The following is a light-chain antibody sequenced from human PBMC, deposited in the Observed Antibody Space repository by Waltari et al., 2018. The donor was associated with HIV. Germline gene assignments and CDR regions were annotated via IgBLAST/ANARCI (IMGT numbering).Light chain of an antibody. CDR3: CSYADSDNLGL. Sequence: QSALTQPRSVSGSPGQSVTISCTGTSSNIGDYNYVSWYQHHPGKAPNLIIYDVTKRPSCVPHRFSGSQSGNTASLTLSGLQAADEADYYCCSYADSDNLGLFGGGTKLTVL. CDR1: SSNIGDYNY. V-gene: IGLV2-11*01. CDR2: DVT. J-gene: IGLJ3*02.